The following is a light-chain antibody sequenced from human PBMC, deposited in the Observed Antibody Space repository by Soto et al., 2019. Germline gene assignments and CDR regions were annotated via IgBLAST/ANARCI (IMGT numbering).Light chain of an antibody. CDR2: GAS. CDR3: QQYNNWPPWT. CDR1: QSVSRN. V-gene: IGKV3-15*01. Sequence: EIVMTQSPATLSVSPGERATLSCRASQSVSRNLAWYQQKPGQAPRLLIYGASTRATGIPARFSGSGSGTEFNLTISSLQSEDFAVYYCQQYNNWPPWTFGQGTKVEIK. J-gene: IGKJ1*01.